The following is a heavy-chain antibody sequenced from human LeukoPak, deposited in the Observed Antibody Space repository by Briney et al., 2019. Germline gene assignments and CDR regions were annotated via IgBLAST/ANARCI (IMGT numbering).Heavy chain of an antibody. CDR2: INPNSGGT. CDR1: GYTFTGYY. D-gene: IGHD3-9*01. Sequence: GASVKVSCKASGYTFTGYYMHWVRQAPGQGLEWMGWINPNSGGTNYAQKFQGRVTMTRDASISTAYMELSRLRSDDTAVYYCARDYDILTGSHYWGQGTLVIVSS. J-gene: IGHJ4*02. CDR3: ARDYDILTGSHY. V-gene: IGHV1-2*02.